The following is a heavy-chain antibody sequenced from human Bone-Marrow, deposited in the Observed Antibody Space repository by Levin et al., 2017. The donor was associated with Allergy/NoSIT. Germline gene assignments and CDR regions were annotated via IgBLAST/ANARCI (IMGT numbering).Heavy chain of an antibody. CDR2: INPNSGIT. CDR1: GYTFIASY. Sequence: PGASVKVSCKASGYTFIASYIHWVRQAPGQGLEWMGWINPNSGITSFAQKFQGRVTMTRDTSISIAYLDLSRLTSDDTAVYYCAREELGLGRQPAYWGQGTLVIVSS. CDR3: AREELGLGRQPAY. D-gene: IGHD1-7*01. V-gene: IGHV1-2*02. J-gene: IGHJ4*02.